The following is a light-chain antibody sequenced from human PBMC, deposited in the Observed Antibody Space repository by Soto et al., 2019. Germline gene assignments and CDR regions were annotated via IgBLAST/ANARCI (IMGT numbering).Light chain of an antibody. CDR1: HRVSTY. Sequence: EIVMTQSPATLPVSPGASATLSCRASHRVSTYLAWYQQRPGQAPRLLIYDVSTRATGIPDRFSGSGSGTEFTLTISSLHFEDIAVYYCQQYNNWPLTFGGGTKVEIK. CDR2: DVS. V-gene: IGKV3-15*01. J-gene: IGKJ4*01. CDR3: QQYNNWPLT.